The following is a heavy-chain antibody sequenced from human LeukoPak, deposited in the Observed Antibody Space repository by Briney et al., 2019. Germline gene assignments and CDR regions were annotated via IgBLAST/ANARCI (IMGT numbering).Heavy chain of an antibody. D-gene: IGHD3-10*01. CDR1: GGSVSSTTYY. CDR3: ARLAFLESITMVRLSHPAYYFDY. J-gene: IGHJ4*02. V-gene: IGHV4-39*01. Sequence: SETLSLTCTVSGGSVSSTTYYWGWIRQLPGKGLEWIGSVFSSGGTNYNASLKSRLTVSVDTSKNQFSLKLSSVTAADTAVYYCARLAFLESITMVRLSHPAYYFDYWGQGTLVTVSS. CDR2: VFSSGGT.